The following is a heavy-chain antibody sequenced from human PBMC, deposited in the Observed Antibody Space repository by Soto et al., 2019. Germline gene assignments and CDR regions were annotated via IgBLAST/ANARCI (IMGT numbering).Heavy chain of an antibody. CDR2: ISSSGSTI. J-gene: IGHJ4*02. CDR1: GFTFSSYE. CDR3: SSSWYVGAFDY. Sequence: QPGGSLRLSCVASGFTFSSYEVNWVRLAPGKGLEWVSYISSSGSTIYYADSVKGRFTISRDNAKNSLYLQMNSLRAEDTAVYYCSSSWYVGAFDYWGQGTLVTVSS. D-gene: IGHD6-13*01. V-gene: IGHV3-48*03.